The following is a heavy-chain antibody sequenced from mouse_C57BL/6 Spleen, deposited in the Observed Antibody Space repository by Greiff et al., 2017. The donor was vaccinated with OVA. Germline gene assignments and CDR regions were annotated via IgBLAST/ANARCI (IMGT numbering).Heavy chain of an antibody. CDR3: ARYYYGSRGYFDY. D-gene: IGHD1-1*01. CDR2: ISYSGST. V-gene: IGHV3-8*01. Sequence: VQLKESGPGLAKPSQTLSLTCSVTGYSITSYYWNWIRKFPGNKLEYMGYISYSGSTYYNPSLKSRISITRDTSKNQYYLQLNSVTTEDTATYYCARYYYGSRGYFDYWGQGTTLTVSS. J-gene: IGHJ2*01. CDR1: GYSITSYY.